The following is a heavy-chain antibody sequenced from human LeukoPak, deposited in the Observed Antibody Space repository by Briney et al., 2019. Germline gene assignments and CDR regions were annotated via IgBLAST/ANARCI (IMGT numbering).Heavy chain of an antibody. D-gene: IGHD2/OR15-2a*01. CDR2: INHSGST. CDR1: GGSFSGYY. J-gene: IGHJ3*02. Sequence: SETLSLTCAVYGGSFSGYYWSWIRQPPGKGLEWIGEINHSGSTNYNPSLQSRVTISADTSKNQFSLKLSSVTAADTAVYYCARDISNNRGAFDIWGQGTMVTVSS. CDR3: ARDISNNRGAFDI. V-gene: IGHV4-34*01.